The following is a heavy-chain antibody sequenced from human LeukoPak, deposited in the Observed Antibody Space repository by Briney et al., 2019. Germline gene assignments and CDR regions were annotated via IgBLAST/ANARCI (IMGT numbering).Heavy chain of an antibody. D-gene: IGHD3-10*01. J-gene: IGHJ4*02. Sequence: GASVKVSCKASGYTFTSYDINWVRQATGQGLEWMGWMNPNSGNTGYAQKFQGRVTMTRNTSISTAYMELSSLRSEDTAVYYCARGNGNTIPLWFGELLSWGQGTLVTVSS. CDR1: GYTFTSYD. CDR3: ARGNGNTIPLWFGELLS. V-gene: IGHV1-8*01. CDR2: MNPNSGNT.